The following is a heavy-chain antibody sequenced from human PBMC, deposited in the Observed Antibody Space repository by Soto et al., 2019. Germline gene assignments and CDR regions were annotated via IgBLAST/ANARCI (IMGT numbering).Heavy chain of an antibody. D-gene: IGHD1-1*01. J-gene: IGHJ3*02. CDR3: ARVERGTATTVVDAFDI. CDR2: MSHSGGT. Sequence: QVQLQQWGAGLLKPSETLSLTCAVYGGFVSSGSYYWSWIRQPPGKGLEWIGEMSHSGGTHFNPSLKSRVNISVDTSKKQFSLKMSSVTAADTDLYYCARVERGTATTVVDAFDIWGPGTMVTVSS. CDR1: GGFVSSGSYY. V-gene: IGHV4-34*01.